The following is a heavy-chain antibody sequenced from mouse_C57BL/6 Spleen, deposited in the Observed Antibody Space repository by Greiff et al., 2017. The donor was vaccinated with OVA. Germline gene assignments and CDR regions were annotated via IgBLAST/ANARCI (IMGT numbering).Heavy chain of an antibody. Sequence: QVQLQQPGAELVRPGTSVKLSCKASGYTFTSYWMHWVKQRPGQGLEWIGVIDPSDSYTNYNQKFKGKATLTVDTSSSTAYMQLSSLTSEDSAVYYCARSRSITTVVGAYWGQGTLVTVSA. CDR1: GYTFTSYW. V-gene: IGHV1-59*01. CDR2: IDPSDSYT. CDR3: ARSRSITTVVGAY. J-gene: IGHJ3*01. D-gene: IGHD1-1*01.